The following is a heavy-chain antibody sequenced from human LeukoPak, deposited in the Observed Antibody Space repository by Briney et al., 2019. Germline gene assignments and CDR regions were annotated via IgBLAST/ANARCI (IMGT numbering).Heavy chain of an antibody. CDR3: ARGRVKAMVTLGMDV. J-gene: IGHJ6*04. V-gene: IGHV1-69*05. CDR1: GGTFSSYA. D-gene: IGHD5-18*01. Sequence: ASVKVSCKASGGTFSSYAISWVRQAPGQGLEWMGGIIPIFGTANHAQKFQGRVTITTDESTSTAYMELSSLRSEDTAVYYCARGRVKAMVTLGMDVWGKGTAVTVSS. CDR2: IIPIFGTA.